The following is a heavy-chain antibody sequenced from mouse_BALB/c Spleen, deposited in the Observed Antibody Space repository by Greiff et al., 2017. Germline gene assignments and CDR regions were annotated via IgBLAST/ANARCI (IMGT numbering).Heavy chain of an antibody. Sequence: EVKLVESGGGLVQPGGSRKLSCAASGFTFSRFGMHWVRQAPEKGLEWVAYISSGSSTIYYADTVKGRFTISRDNPKNTLFLQMTSLRSEDTAMYYCARLGDGYYYFDYWGQGTTLTVSS. D-gene: IGHD2-3*01. CDR3: ARLGDGYYYFDY. V-gene: IGHV5-17*02. CDR2: ISSGSSTI. J-gene: IGHJ2*01. CDR1: GFTFSRFG.